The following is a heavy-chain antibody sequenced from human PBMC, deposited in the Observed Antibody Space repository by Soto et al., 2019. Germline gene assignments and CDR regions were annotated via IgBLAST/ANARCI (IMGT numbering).Heavy chain of an antibody. CDR3: AKEVSLGSSVDIGY. CDR2: TSGSGGIT. CDR1: GFTFSLFA. J-gene: IGHJ4*02. D-gene: IGHD7-27*01. Sequence: GGSLRLSCAASGFTFSLFAMSCLRQSPGKGLEWVSTTSGSGGITYYADAVKGRFTISRGNSMDTLYLQMKSLRVEDTARYYCAKEVSLGSSVDIGYWGKGSMVTVSS. V-gene: IGHV3-23*01.